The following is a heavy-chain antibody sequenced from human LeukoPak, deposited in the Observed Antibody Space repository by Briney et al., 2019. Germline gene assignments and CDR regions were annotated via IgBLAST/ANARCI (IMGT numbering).Heavy chain of an antibody. CDR1: GFTFSSHW. Sequence: GVSLRLSCAASGFTFSSHWMHWVRQAPGKGLVWVSRINSDGSTTSYADSVKGRFTISRDNAKNTLYLQMNSLRAEDTAVYYCARVMYYYHSSGSIAVYYFDYWGQGTLVTVSS. J-gene: IGHJ4*02. V-gene: IGHV3-74*01. D-gene: IGHD3-22*01. CDR3: ARVMYYYHSSGSIAVYYFDY. CDR2: INSDGSTT.